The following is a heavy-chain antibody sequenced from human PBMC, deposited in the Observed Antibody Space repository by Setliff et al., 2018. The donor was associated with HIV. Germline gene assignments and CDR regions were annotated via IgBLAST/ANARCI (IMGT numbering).Heavy chain of an antibody. J-gene: IGHJ4*02. V-gene: IGHV6-1*01. CDR3: ARGSYGSVLL. CDR2: TYYRSKWYN. CDR1: GGSISSYY. D-gene: IGHD6-19*01. Sequence: SQTLSLTCTVSGGSISSYYWNWIRQSPARGLEWLGRTYYRSKWYNDYAVSVKSRITINPDTSKNQFSLRLNSVTPEDTAVYYCARGSYGSVLLWGQGTLVTVSS.